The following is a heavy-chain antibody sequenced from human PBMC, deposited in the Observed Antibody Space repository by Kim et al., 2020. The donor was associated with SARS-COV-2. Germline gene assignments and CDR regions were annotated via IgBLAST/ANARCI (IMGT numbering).Heavy chain of an antibody. V-gene: IGHV3-23*01. Sequence: GGSLRLSCAASGFTFGSFAMSWVRQAPGKGLEWVSTISGSGGSTYYADSVKGRFTISRDNSKDTLFLQMNSLRAEDTAVYYCANSNWGSPSYHYNWGQGTLVTVSS. CDR3: ANSNWGSPSYHYN. CDR2: ISGSGGST. J-gene: IGHJ4*02. D-gene: IGHD7-27*01. CDR1: GFTFGSFA.